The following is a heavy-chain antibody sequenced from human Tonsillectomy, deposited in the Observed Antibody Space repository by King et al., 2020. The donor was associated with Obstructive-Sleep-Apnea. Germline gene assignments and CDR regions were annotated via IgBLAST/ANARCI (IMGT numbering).Heavy chain of an antibody. V-gene: IGHV4-31*03. D-gene: IGHD3-22*01. J-gene: IGHJ4*02. CDR3: ARLGYYDSRGYREIFDY. CDR2: IFYSGST. Sequence: QLQESGPGLVKPSQTLSLTCTVSGGSISSGGYYWSWIRQPPGKGLEWIGYIFYSGSTYYNPSLKSRVTISIDTSKNQFFLKLSSVTAADTAVYYCARLGYYDSRGYREIFDYWGQGTLVTVSS. CDR1: GGSISSGGYY.